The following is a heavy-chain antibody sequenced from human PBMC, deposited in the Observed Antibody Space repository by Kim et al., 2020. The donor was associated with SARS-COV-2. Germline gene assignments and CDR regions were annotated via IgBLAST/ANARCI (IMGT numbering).Heavy chain of an antibody. J-gene: IGHJ3*02. Sequence: GESLKISCKGSGYSFTSYWIGWVRQMPGKGLEWMGIIYPGDSDTRYSPSFQGQVTISADKSISTAYLQWSSLKASDTAMYYCARHPNPIRPRGAFDIWGQGTMVPVSS. CDR2: IYPGDSDT. V-gene: IGHV5-51*01. D-gene: IGHD2-8*01. CDR1: GYSFTSYW. CDR3: ARHPNPIRPRGAFDI.